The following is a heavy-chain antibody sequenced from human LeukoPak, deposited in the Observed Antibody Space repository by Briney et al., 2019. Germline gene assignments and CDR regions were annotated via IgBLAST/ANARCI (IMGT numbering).Heavy chain of an antibody. CDR2: IWYDGSNK. J-gene: IGHJ4*02. D-gene: IGHD3-22*01. CDR3: ARDADYYDSSGYYPY. CDR1: GFTFSSYG. V-gene: IGHV3-33*01. Sequence: GGSLRLSCAASGFTFSSYGMQWVRQAPGKGLEWVAVIWYDGSNKYYADSVKGRFTISRDNSKNTLYLQMNSLRAEDTAVYYCARDADYYDSSGYYPYWGQGTLVTVSS.